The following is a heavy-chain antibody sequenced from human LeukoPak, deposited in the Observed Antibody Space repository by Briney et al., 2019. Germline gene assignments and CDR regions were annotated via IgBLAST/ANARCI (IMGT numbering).Heavy chain of an antibody. V-gene: IGHV3-23*01. Sequence: GGSLRLSREASGFTFSAYAMTWVRQAPGKGLEWVSSIGSDNKPHYSESVKGRFAISRDNSKSMLFLQLNSLRAEDTAVYYCTKDIYLATRLTDYWGQGTLVTVSS. CDR1: GFTFSAYA. D-gene: IGHD6-6*01. CDR3: TKDIYLATRLTDY. CDR2: IGSDNKP. J-gene: IGHJ4*02.